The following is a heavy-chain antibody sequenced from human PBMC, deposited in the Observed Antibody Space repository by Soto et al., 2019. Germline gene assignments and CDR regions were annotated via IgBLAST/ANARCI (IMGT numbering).Heavy chain of an antibody. V-gene: IGHV3-23*01. CDR3: AKETFGVGWTLDF. Sequence: QLLESGGGLVQPGGSRRLSCAASGFNFGDYTMTWVRQAPGKGLVWISTISGGGGNSYYADVVKGRFTITRENSKNTLYLQMNSLKGEDTALYYCAKETFGVGWTLDFWGQGTLVTVSS. D-gene: IGHD6-19*01. CDR1: GFNFGDYT. J-gene: IGHJ4*02. CDR2: ISGGGGNS.